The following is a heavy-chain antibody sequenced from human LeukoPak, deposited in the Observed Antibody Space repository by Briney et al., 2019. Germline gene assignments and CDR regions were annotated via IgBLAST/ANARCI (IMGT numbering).Heavy chain of an antibody. Sequence: SETLSLTCTVSGGSISGYYWSWIRQPPGKGLEWIGYIYDSGSTNYNPSLKSRVTISVDMSKNQFSLKLSSVTAADTAVYYCARGWGQQLPPGYWGQGTLVTVSS. CDR1: GGSISGYY. J-gene: IGHJ4*02. V-gene: IGHV4-59*01. D-gene: IGHD6-13*01. CDR3: ARGWGQQLPPGY. CDR2: IYDSGST.